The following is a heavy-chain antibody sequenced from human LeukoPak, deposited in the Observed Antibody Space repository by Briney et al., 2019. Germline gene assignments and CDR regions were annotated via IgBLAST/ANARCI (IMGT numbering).Heavy chain of an antibody. J-gene: IGHJ4*02. CDR1: GFTVSSNY. V-gene: IGHV3-53*04. CDR2: IYNDDST. Sequence: PGGSLRLSCAASGFTVSSNYMTWVRQAPGKGLEWVSAIYNDDSTYYADSVKGRFTISRHNSKNTLYLQMNSLRPEDTAVYYCARDDGYWGQGTLVTVSS. CDR3: ARDDGY. D-gene: IGHD5-24*01.